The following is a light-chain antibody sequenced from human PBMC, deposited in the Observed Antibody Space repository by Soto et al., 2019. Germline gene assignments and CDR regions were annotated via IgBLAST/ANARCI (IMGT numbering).Light chain of an antibody. Sequence: AIQMTQSPSSLSASVGDRVTITCRASQGIRNELGWDQQRPGKAPKLLISAASTLESGVPTRFIDSGSGPDFTLTISSLRPEDFSTYYCLQDSNYPRTFGQGTQVEIK. V-gene: IGKV1-6*01. CDR3: LQDSNYPRT. CDR1: QGIRNE. J-gene: IGKJ1*01. CDR2: AAS.